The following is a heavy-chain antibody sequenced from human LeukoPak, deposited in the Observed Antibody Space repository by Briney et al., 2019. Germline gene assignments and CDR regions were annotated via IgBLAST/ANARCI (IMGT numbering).Heavy chain of an antibody. CDR1: GGSISSSSYC. CDR3: ARQAGVDFWSGYYTVS. J-gene: IGHJ4*02. CDR2: IYYSGST. D-gene: IGHD3-3*01. Sequence: SETLSLTCTVSGGSISSSSYCWGWIRQPPGKGLEWIGSIYYSGSTYYNPSLKSRVTISVDTSKNQFSLKLSSVTAADTAVYYCARQAGVDFWSGYYTVSRGQGTLVTVSS. V-gene: IGHV4-39*01.